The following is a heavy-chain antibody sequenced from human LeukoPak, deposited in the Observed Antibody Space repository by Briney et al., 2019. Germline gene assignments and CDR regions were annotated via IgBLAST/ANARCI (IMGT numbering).Heavy chain of an antibody. Sequence: SVKVSCKASGYTFTSYDINWVRQATGQGLEWMGRIIPILGIANYAQKFQGRVTITADKSTSTAYMELSSLRSEDTAVYYCARDRGYCSSTSCYEWNWFDPWGQGTLVTVSS. J-gene: IGHJ5*02. CDR3: ARDRGYCSSTSCYEWNWFDP. CDR1: GYTFTSYD. CDR2: IIPILGIA. D-gene: IGHD2-2*01. V-gene: IGHV1-69*04.